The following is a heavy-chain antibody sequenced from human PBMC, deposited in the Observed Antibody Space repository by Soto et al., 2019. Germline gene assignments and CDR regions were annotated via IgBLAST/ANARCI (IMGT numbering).Heavy chain of an antibody. J-gene: IGHJ4*02. Sequence: EVQLVESGGGLVQPGGSLRLSCAASGFTFSSYWMHWVRQSPGKGLVWVSQIDSDGRSTTYADTVKGRFTVSRDNAKNKLFLQMNSLRAEDTAVYYCVRDYDSSGFYSGHWGQRTLVTVSS. V-gene: IGHV3-74*03. CDR2: IDSDGRST. CDR3: VRDYDSSGFYSGH. D-gene: IGHD3-22*01. CDR1: GFTFSSYW.